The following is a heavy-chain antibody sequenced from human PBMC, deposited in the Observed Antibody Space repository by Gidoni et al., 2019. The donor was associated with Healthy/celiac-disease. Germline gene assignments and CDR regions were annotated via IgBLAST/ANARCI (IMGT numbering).Heavy chain of an antibody. CDR3: AKKGLDY. Sequence: VQLLESGGGLVQPGGSLRLSCAASGFTFSSYAMSWGRLAPGKGLEWVLVISVSGCSTYYADSVKGRFSISRDNSKNTLYLQMNSLRAEDTAVYYCAKKGLDYWGQGTLVTVSS. V-gene: IGHV3-23*01. J-gene: IGHJ4*02. CDR2: ISVSGCST. CDR1: GFTFSSYA.